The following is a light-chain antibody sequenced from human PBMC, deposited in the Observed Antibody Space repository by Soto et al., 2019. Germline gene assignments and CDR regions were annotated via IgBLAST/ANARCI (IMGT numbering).Light chain of an antibody. V-gene: IGLV8-61*01. CDR2: HTD. Sequence: QTVVTQEPSFSVSPGGTVTLTCGLNSGSVSTNYYPAWYQQTPGQAPRALIYHTDTRCSGVPDRFSGSILGNKAALTISGAQADDESDYYCVLYMNGGFWVFGGGTKLTVL. J-gene: IGLJ3*02. CDR3: VLYMNGGFWV. CDR1: SGSVSTNYY.